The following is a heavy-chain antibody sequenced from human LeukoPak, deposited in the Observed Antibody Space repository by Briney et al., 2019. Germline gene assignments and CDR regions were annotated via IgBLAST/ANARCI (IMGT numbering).Heavy chain of an antibody. CDR3: ARDRGYYGSGSSNWLDP. CDR1: GGSISSGGYY. V-gene: IGHV4-31*03. Sequence: SETLSLTCTVSGGSISSGGYYWSWIRQHPGKGLEWIGYIYYSGSTYYNPSLKSRVTISVDTSKNQFSLKPSSVTAADTAVYYCARDRGYYGSGSSNWLDPWGQGTLVTVSS. D-gene: IGHD3-10*01. J-gene: IGHJ5*02. CDR2: IYYSGST.